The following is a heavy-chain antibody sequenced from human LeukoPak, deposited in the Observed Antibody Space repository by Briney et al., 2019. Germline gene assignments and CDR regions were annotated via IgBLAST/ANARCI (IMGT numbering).Heavy chain of an antibody. CDR1: GLTFSSYG. V-gene: IGHV3-30*18. Sequence: GGSLRLSCAASGLTFSSYGMHWVRQAPGKGLEWVAVISYGGSNKYYADSVKGRFTISRDNSKNTLYLQMNRLRAEDTAVYYCAKRGDYDSRGYCFDCWGQGTLVTVSS. D-gene: IGHD3-22*01. CDR2: ISYGGSNK. CDR3: AKRGDYDSRGYCFDC. J-gene: IGHJ4*02.